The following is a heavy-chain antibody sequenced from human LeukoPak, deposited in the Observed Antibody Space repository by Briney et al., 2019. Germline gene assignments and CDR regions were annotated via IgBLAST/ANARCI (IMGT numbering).Heavy chain of an antibody. CDR1: XXTFSSYA. CDR2: ISGSGGST. CDR3: ANKGIVATIGGGL. J-gene: IGHJ4*02. V-gene: IGHV3-23*01. Sequence: GGXXRLXXXXXXXTFSSYAMSWVRQAPGKGLEWVSAISGSGGSTYYADSVKGRFTISRDNSKNTLYLQMNSLRAEDTAVYYCANKGIVATIGGGLWGQGTLVTVSS. D-gene: IGHD5-12*01.